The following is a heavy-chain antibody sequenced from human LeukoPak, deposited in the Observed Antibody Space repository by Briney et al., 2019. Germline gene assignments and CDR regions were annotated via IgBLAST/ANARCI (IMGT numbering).Heavy chain of an antibody. J-gene: IGHJ5*02. CDR3: ARGETTGITIFGVASPGFDP. CDR1: TYSISSGYY. Sequence: SETLSLTCTVSTYSISSGYYWGWIRQPPGKGLEWIGNIYHNGNTYYNPSLKSRVTISVDTSKKQFSLKLRTATAADTAVYYCARGETTGITIFGVASPGFDPWGQGTLVTVSS. CDR2: IYHNGNT. D-gene: IGHD3-3*01. V-gene: IGHV4-38-2*02.